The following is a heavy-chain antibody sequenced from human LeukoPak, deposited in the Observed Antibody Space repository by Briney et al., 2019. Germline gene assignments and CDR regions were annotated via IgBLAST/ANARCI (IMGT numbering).Heavy chain of an antibody. CDR1: GGSISTYY. V-gene: IGHV4-59*01. J-gene: IGHJ4*02. Sequence: SETLSLTCTVSGGSISTYYWSWIRQPPGEGLEWIGYIYYSGSTNYTPSLKSRVTISVDTSNNQFSLNLSSVTAADTAVYYCARGRSRDGYNYDYWGQGTLVTVSS. CDR3: ARGRSRDGYNYDY. D-gene: IGHD5-24*01. CDR2: IYYSGST.